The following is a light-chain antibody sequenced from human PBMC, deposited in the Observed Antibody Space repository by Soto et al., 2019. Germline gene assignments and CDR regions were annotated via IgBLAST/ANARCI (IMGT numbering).Light chain of an antibody. Sequence: QSVLTQPPSVSGAPGQRVTISCTNLGADLDVLWYQQLPGTGPKLLINANDNRPAGVTDRFSGSKSGTSATLGITGFQTGDEADYYCGSWDSSLSAYVFGTGTKLTVL. CDR1: GADLD. CDR3: GSWDSSLSAYV. J-gene: IGLJ1*01. V-gene: IGLV1-51*02. CDR2: AND.